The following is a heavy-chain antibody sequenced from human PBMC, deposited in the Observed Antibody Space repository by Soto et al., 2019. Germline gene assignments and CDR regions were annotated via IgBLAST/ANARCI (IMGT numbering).Heavy chain of an antibody. CDR3: ARDPITIFGVVNFYYYYGMDF. V-gene: IGHV1-18*04. J-gene: IGHJ6*02. CDR1: GYTFTSYG. D-gene: IGHD3-3*01. Sequence: ASVKVSCKASGYTFTSYGISWVRQAPGQGLGGMGWINAYNGNTNYAQKLQGRVTMTTDTSTSTDYIELRSLRSDDTAVYYCARDPITIFGVVNFYYYYGMDFWGQGTTVTVSS. CDR2: INAYNGNT.